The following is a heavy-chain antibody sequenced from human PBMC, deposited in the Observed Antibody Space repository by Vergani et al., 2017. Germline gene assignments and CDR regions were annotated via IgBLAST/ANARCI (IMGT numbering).Heavy chain of an antibody. J-gene: IGHJ2*01. D-gene: IGHD2-2*01. Sequence: EVQLLESGGGLVQPGGSLRLSCAASGFTFSSYAMSWVRQAPGKGREWVSAISGSGGSTYYADSVKGRFTISRDNSKNTLYLQMNSLRAEDTAVYYCAKGPSSYWYFDLWGRGTLVTVSS. CDR3: AKGPSSYWYFDL. V-gene: IGHV3-23*01. CDR1: GFTFSSYA. CDR2: ISGSGGST.